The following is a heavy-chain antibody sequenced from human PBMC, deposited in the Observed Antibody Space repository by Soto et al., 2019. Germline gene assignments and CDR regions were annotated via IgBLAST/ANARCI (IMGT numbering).Heavy chain of an antibody. CDR1: GDSISDYY. V-gene: IGHV4-59*01. CDR2: IYYNGNT. Sequence: QVQLLASGPGLVKPSETLSLTCTVSGDSISDYYWSWIRQPPGKGLEWIGYIYYNGNTNYNPSLKSRGTMSVDTSKNQFSRRLGSVTAADPALYYCARDVGGRVTLEAAFDFGGQGTMVTVS. J-gene: IGHJ3*01. CDR3: ARDVGGRVTLEAAFDF. D-gene: IGHD2-21*02.